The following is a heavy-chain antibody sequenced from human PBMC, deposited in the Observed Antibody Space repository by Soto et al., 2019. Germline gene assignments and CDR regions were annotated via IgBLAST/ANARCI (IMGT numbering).Heavy chain of an antibody. CDR2: IIPIFGTA. J-gene: IGHJ2*01. CDR1: GGTFSSYA. CDR3: ARSGSRDGKRLARYFDL. V-gene: IGHV1-69*12. D-gene: IGHD3-10*01. Sequence: QVQLVQSGAEVKKPGSSVKVSCKASGGTFSSYAISWVRQAPGQGLEWMGGIIPIFGTANYAQKFQGRVTITADESTSTAYMELSSLRSEDTAVYYCARSGSRDGKRLARYFDLWGRGTLVTVSS.